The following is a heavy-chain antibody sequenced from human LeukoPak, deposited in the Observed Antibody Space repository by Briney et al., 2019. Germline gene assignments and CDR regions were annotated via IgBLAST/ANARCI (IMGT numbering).Heavy chain of an antibody. V-gene: IGHV4-39*01. D-gene: IGHD3-22*01. CDR3: ARAIVVVIGFDP. Sequence: PSETLSLTCTVSGGSISSSSYYWGWIRQPPGKGLEWIGSIYYSGSTYYNPSLKSRVTISVDTSKNQFSLKLSSVTAADTAVYYCARAIVVVIGFDPWGQGTLATVSS. CDR1: GGSISSSSYY. CDR2: IYYSGST. J-gene: IGHJ5*02.